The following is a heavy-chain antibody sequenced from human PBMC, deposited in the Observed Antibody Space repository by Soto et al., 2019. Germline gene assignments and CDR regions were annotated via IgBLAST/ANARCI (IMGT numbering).Heavy chain of an antibody. Sequence: GGSLRLSCAASGFTVSSNYMSWVRQAPGKGLEWVSVIYSGGSTYYADSVKGRFTISRDNSKNTLYLQMNSLRAEDTAVYYCARVLNWGGDDAFDIWGQGTMVTVSS. CDR1: GFTVSSNY. CDR3: ARVLNWGGDDAFDI. V-gene: IGHV3-53*01. J-gene: IGHJ3*02. D-gene: IGHD7-27*01. CDR2: IYSGGST.